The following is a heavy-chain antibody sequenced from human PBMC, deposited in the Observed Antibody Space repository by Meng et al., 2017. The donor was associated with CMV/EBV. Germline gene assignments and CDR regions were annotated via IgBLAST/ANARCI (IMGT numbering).Heavy chain of an antibody. J-gene: IGHJ4*02. CDR1: GGSISSGGYY. Sequence: SGGSISSGGYYWSWIRPHPGKGLEWIGYIYYSGSTYYNPSLKSRVTISVDTSKNQFSLKLSSVTAADTAVYYCARDQRDSSGYYFDYWGQGTLVTVSS. D-gene: IGHD3-22*01. CDR2: IYYSGST. CDR3: ARDQRDSSGYYFDY. V-gene: IGHV4-31*02.